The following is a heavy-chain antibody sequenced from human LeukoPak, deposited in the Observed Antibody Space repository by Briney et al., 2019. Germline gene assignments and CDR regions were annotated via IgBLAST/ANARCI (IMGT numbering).Heavy chain of an antibody. CDR1: GFTFRSYG. V-gene: IGHV3-30*18. Sequence: GRSLRLSCAASGFTFRSYGMHWVRQAPGKGLEWVAVISYDGSNKYYADSVKGRFTISRDNSKNTLYLQMNSLRAEDTAVYYCAKARYYYGSGRSYYFDYWGQGTLVTVSS. D-gene: IGHD3-10*01. J-gene: IGHJ4*02. CDR3: AKARYYYGSGRSYYFDY. CDR2: ISYDGSNK.